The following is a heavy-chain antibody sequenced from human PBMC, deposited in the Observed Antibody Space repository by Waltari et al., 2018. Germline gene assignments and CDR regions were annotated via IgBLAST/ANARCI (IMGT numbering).Heavy chain of an antibody. CDR2: IYPEDSGA. D-gene: IGHD1-26*01. Sequence: EVQLVQSGVEVKKPGQSLKISCKGSGYSFTTYWIGWVRQMPGKGLEWMGIIYPEDSGASDSPAFKGQVTISADKSINAAYLQWNSLKASDTAIYYCARLFRELKDAFDIWGQGTMVTVSS. J-gene: IGHJ3*02. V-gene: IGHV5-51*01. CDR1: GYSFTTYW. CDR3: ARLFRELKDAFDI.